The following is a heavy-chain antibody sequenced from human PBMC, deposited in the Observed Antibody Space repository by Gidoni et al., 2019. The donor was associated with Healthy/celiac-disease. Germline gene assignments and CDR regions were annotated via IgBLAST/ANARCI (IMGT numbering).Heavy chain of an antibody. Sequence: EVQLVESGGGLVQHGGSLRLSCAAYGVTGSSNYLRWVRQAPGKGLEWVSVIYSGGSTYYADSVKGRFTISRDNSKNTLYLQMNSLRAEDTAVYYCAREDIVVVPAAMKDYYYYYGMDVWGQGTTVTVSS. V-gene: IGHV3-66*01. D-gene: IGHD2-2*01. CDR2: IYSGGST. CDR1: GVTGSSNY. J-gene: IGHJ6*02. CDR3: AREDIVVVPAAMKDYYYYYGMDV.